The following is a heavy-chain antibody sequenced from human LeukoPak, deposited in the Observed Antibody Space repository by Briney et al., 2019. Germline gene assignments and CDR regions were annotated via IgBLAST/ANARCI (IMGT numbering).Heavy chain of an antibody. CDR2: ISGSGGST. J-gene: IGHJ4*02. V-gene: IGHV3-23*01. CDR3: ARGPMVRGPDY. Sequence: GALRLSCAASGFTFSSYGLNWVRQAPGKGLEWVSVISGSGGSTYYADSVKGRFTISRDNSKNTLYLQMNSLRAEDTAVYYCARGPMVRGPDYWGQGTLVTVSS. D-gene: IGHD3-10*01. CDR1: GFTFSSYG.